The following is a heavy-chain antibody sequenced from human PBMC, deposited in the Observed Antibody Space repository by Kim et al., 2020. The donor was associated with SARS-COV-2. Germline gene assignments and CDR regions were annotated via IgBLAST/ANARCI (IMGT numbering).Heavy chain of an antibody. Sequence: SVKGRFTMSRDNSKNTLYLQMNSLRAEDTAVYYCAREGYYDSSGNYGMDVWGQGTTVTVSS. V-gene: IGHV3-30*07. J-gene: IGHJ6*02. CDR3: AREGYYDSSGNYGMDV. D-gene: IGHD3-22*01.